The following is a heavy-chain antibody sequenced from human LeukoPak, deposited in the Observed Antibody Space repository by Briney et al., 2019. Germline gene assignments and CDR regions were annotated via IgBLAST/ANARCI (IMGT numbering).Heavy chain of an antibody. CDR2: FDPEDGET. CDR1: GYTLTELS. D-gene: IGHD6-13*01. Sequence: GASVKVSCKVSGYTLTELSMHWVRQAPGKGLEWMGGFDPEDGETIYAQKFQGRVTMTEDTSTDTTYMELSSLRSEDTAVYYCATNAAAAGTQVAEYFQHWGQGTLVTVSS. V-gene: IGHV1-24*01. J-gene: IGHJ1*01. CDR3: ATNAAAAGTQVAEYFQH.